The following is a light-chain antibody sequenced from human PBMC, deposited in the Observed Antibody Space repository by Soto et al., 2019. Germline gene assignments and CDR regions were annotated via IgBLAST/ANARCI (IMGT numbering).Light chain of an antibody. V-gene: IGKV3-20*01. CDR1: HFVASGY. Sequence: EVVVTQSPDTLSLSPGERATLSCRASHFVASGYLAWYQQKPGQAPRLVIYGASRRVTGIPDRFSGTGSGTDFTLTISNLESEDSAVYHCQQYGSAPLSFGGGTKVDI. CDR2: GAS. CDR3: QQYGSAPLS. J-gene: IGKJ4*01.